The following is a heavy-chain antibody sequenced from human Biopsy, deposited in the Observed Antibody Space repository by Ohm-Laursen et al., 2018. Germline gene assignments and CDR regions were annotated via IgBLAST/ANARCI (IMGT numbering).Heavy chain of an antibody. J-gene: IGHJ5*01. CDR1: GFTFSRYA. CDR3: AKDRDLNLRAWFDP. V-gene: IGHV3-23*01. CDR2: ISGSGRT. D-gene: IGHD3-10*01. Sequence: GSLRLSCSASGFTFSRYAMSWVRQAPGKGLEWVSAISGSGRTYYADSVKGRFTISRDNSKNTLFLQLSSLRAEDTAVYHCAKDRDLNLRAWFDPWGQGTLVTVSS.